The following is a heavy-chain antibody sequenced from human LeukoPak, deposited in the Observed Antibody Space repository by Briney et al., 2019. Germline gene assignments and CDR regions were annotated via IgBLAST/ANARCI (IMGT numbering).Heavy chain of an antibody. CDR2: ISGSGGST. CDR1: GFTFSSYA. Sequence: GGSLRLSWAASGFTFSSYAMILVRQAPGKGPGGVSAISGSGGSTYYADSVKGRFTISRDNSKNTLYLQMNRLRAEDTAVYYCAKAKLAAAGIRCTLDYWGQGTLVTVYS. D-gene: IGHD6-13*01. CDR3: AKAKLAAAGIRCTLDY. V-gene: IGHV3-23*01. J-gene: IGHJ4*02.